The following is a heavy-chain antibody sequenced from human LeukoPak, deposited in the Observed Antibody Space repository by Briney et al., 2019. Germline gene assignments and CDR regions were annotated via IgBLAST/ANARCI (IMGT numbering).Heavy chain of an antibody. CDR2: INPNRGGT. V-gene: IGHV1-2*02. CDR1: GYTFTGYY. D-gene: IGHD1-26*01. J-gene: IGHJ4*02. Sequence: GASVKVSCKASGYTFTGYYMHWVRQAPGQGLEWMGWINPNRGGTNSEQKFQGRVPMTRDTSISTANMELSRLRFDDTDVYYCARVLGSLKELVDYWGQGTLVTVSS. CDR3: ARVLGSLKELVDY.